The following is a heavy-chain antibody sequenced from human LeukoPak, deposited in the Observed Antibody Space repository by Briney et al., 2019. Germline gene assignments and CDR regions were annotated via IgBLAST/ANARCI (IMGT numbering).Heavy chain of an antibody. CDR2: IYTSGST. CDR3: ARVYCSSTSCHTGHYYYYYMDV. J-gene: IGHJ6*03. V-gene: IGHV4-61*02. D-gene: IGHD2-2*02. CDR1: GGSISSGSYY. Sequence: SQTLSLTCTVSGGSISSGSYYWSWIRQPAGKGLEWFGRIYTSGSTNYNPSLKSRVTISVDTSKNQFSLKLSSVTAADTAVYYCARVYCSSTSCHTGHYYYYYMDVWGKGTTVTVSS.